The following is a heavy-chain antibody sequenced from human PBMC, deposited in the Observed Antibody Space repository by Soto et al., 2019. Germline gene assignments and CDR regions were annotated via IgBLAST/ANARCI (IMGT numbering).Heavy chain of an antibody. Sequence: QITLKESGPPLVKPTQPLTLTCTFSGFSLSTSGVGVGWIRQPPGKALEWLALIYWDDDKRYSPSLKSRLTITKDTSKNQVVLTMTNMDPVDTATYYCAHSFRGGYYFDYWGQGTLVTVSS. V-gene: IGHV2-5*02. CDR1: GFSLSTSGVG. CDR2: IYWDDDK. D-gene: IGHD3-16*01. CDR3: AHSFRGGYYFDY. J-gene: IGHJ4*02.